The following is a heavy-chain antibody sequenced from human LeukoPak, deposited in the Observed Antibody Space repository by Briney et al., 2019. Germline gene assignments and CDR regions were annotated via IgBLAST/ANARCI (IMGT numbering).Heavy chain of an antibody. D-gene: IGHD2-15*01. J-gene: IGHJ4*02. Sequence: GSSAKVSCKASGGTFSSYAIRWVRQAPGQGLEWMGRIIPILGIANYAQKFQGRVTITADKSTSTAYMELSSLGSEDTAVYYCARRAASRDYYFDYWGQGTLVTVSS. CDR1: GGTFSSYA. V-gene: IGHV1-69*04. CDR2: IIPILGIA. CDR3: ARRAASRDYYFDY.